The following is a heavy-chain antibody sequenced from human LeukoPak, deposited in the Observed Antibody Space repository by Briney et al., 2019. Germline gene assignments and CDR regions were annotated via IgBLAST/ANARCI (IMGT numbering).Heavy chain of an antibody. V-gene: IGHV1-2*02. D-gene: IGHD2-15*01. CDR1: GYTFTGYY. CDR2: INPNIGST. Sequence: GASVKVSCKASGYTFTGYYMHWVRQAPGQGLEWMGWINPNIGSTNYAQKFQGRVTMTRDTSSSTAYMELSRLRSDDTAVYYCARDGYCSGGSCYSFSPYWGQGTLVTVSS. CDR3: ARDGYCSGGSCYSFSPY. J-gene: IGHJ4*02.